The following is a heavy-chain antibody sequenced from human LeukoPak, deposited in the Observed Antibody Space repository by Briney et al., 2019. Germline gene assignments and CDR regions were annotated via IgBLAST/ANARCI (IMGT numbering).Heavy chain of an antibody. J-gene: IGHJ6*03. Sequence: ASVKVSCKVSGYTLTELSMHWVRQAPGKGLEWMGGFDPEDGETIYAQKFQGRVTMTEDTSTDTAYMELSSLRSEDTAVYYCARRSYSSSWYGYYYYYMDVWGKGTTVTISS. CDR3: ARRSYSSSWYGYYYYYMDV. V-gene: IGHV1-24*01. D-gene: IGHD6-13*01. CDR1: GYTLTELS. CDR2: FDPEDGET.